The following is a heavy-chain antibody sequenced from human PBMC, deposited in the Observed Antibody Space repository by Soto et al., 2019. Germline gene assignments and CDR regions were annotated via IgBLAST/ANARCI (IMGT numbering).Heavy chain of an antibody. CDR1: GGSISSSSYY. V-gene: IGHV4-39*01. J-gene: IGHJ4*02. CDR2: IYYSGST. Sequence: QLQLQESGPGLVKPSETLSLTCTVSGGSISSSSYYWGWIRQPPGKGLEWIGSIYYSGSTYYNPSLKSRVTISVDTSKNQFSLKLSSVTAADTAVYYCARRPYSSGWYFDYWGQGTLVTVSS. D-gene: IGHD6-19*01. CDR3: ARRPYSSGWYFDY.